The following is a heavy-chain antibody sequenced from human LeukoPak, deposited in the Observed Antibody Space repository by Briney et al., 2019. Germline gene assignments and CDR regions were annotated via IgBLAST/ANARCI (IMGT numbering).Heavy chain of an antibody. V-gene: IGHV1-46*01. J-gene: IGHJ4*02. CDR3: ARRPLRSGRDY. CDR1: GYTFTRYY. Sequence: GASVKVSCKASGYTFTRYYMHWVREAPGQGLEWMGIINPSGGSTSYAQKFQGRVTMTRDTSTSTVYMELSSLRSEDTAVYYCARRPLRSGRDYWGQGTLVTDSS. CDR2: INPSGGST. D-gene: IGHD6-19*01.